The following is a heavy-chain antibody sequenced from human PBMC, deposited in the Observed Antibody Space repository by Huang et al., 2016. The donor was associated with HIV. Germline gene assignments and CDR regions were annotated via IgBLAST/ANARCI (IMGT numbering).Heavy chain of an antibody. CDR1: GFSFSSAG. CDR3: TTGTRDYLNAFDI. Sequence: EVQLVESGGGLVKPGGSLRLSCEVSGFSFSSAGMNWFRQAAGKGLEWVGRMKSKTARGTTDYAAPVKGRFTISRDDSKNTLYLQMNSLKTEDTGVYYCTTGTRDYLNAFDIWGQGTKVTVSS. V-gene: IGHV3-15*07. J-gene: IGHJ3*02. D-gene: IGHD1-7*01. CDR2: MKSKTARGTT.